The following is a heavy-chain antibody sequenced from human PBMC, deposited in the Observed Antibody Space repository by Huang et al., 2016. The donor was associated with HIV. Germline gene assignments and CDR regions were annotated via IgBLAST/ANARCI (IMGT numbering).Heavy chain of an antibody. CDR3: AKDTNRGIWSFDGFDL. D-gene: IGHD3-9*01. V-gene: IGHV3-9*01. CDR2: ASGDGDKM. CDR1: GFSFGDYG. Sequence: EVRLTESGGGLVQTDGSLRLSCAASGFSFGDYGMHWVRQRPESVGEGGEGASGDGDKMRHADAVRGRFLISMDNAKNSLSLVRTHLKYDDTDFYYCAKDTNRGIWSFDGFDLWGQGTLVTVSP. J-gene: IGHJ3*01.